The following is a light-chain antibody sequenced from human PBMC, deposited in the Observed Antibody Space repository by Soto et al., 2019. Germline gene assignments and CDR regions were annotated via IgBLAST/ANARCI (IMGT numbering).Light chain of an antibody. CDR1: SSDVGHYNF. CDR2: DVS. CDR3: RSYGGTYTSVI. V-gene: IGLV2-11*01. J-gene: IGLJ2*01. Sequence: QSALTQPRSVSGSPGQSVTISCTGTSSDVGHYNFVSWYQQHPDKAPKLLIYDVSKRPSGVPDRFSGSKSGNTASLTISGLQAEDEADYYCRSYGGTYTSVIFGGGTKLTVL.